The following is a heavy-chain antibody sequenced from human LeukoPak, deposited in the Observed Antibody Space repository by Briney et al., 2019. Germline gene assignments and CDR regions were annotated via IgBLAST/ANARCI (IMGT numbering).Heavy chain of an antibody. D-gene: IGHD3-22*01. CDR3: ARGSSGDY. CDR1: GFTFSSYA. Sequence: GGSLRLSCAASGFTFSSYAMHRVRQAPGKGLEWVAVISYDGSNKYYADSVKGRFTISRDNSKNTLYLQMNSLRAEDTAVYYCARGSSGDYWGQGTLVTVSS. CDR2: ISYDGSNK. J-gene: IGHJ4*02. V-gene: IGHV3-30-3*01.